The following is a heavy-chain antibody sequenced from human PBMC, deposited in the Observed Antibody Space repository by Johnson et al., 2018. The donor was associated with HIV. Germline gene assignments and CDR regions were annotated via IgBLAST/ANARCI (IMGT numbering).Heavy chain of an antibody. CDR1: GFTFSSYA. J-gene: IGHJ3*02. V-gene: IGHV3-9*01. CDR2: ISWNSGRQ. Sequence: QLVESGGGVVQPGRSLRLSCAASGFTFSSYALHWVRQAPGKGLEWVSGISWNSGRQAYVDSVKGRFTISRDNAKNSLYLQMNSLRPEDTALYYCAKAPPYGGNRGAFDIWGQGTMVTVSS. D-gene: IGHD4-23*01. CDR3: AKAPPYGGNRGAFDI.